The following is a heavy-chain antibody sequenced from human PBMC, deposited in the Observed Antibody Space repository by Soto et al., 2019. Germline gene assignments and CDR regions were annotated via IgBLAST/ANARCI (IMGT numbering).Heavy chain of an antibody. CDR1: GGTVPSIHW. Sequence: PSETLSLTCGVSGGTVPSIHWWSWVLQSPGRGLEWIGNVYHTGDTNFNPSLQSRVTFSVDKSNNQFSLRLTSVTAADTAVYFCAREIVTAGGNNYFDPWGPGTLVTVSS. J-gene: IGHJ5*02. V-gene: IGHV4-4*02. CDR3: AREIVTAGGNNYFDP. CDR2: VYHTGDT. D-gene: IGHD2-21*02.